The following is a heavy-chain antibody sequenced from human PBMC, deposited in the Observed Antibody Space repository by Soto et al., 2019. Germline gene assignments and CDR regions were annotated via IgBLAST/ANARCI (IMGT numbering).Heavy chain of an antibody. J-gene: IGHJ3*02. CDR1: GGSISSYY. CDR3: ARGSVTLSGAFDI. D-gene: IGHD3-10*01. V-gene: IGHV4-59*01. Sequence: SETMSLTCTVSGGSISSYYWSWIRQPPGKGLEWIGYIYYSGSTNYNPSLKSRVTISVDTSKNQFSLKLSSVTAADTAVYYCARGSVTLSGAFDIWGQGTMVTVSS. CDR2: IYYSGST.